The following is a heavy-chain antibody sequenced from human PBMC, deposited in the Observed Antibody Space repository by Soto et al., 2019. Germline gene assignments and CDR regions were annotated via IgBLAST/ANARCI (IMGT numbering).Heavy chain of an antibody. J-gene: IGHJ4*02. V-gene: IGHV2-26*01. Sequence: QVTLKESGPVLVKPTETLTLTCTVSGFSLSNARMGVSWIHQPPGTALEWLAHIFSNDEKSYSTSLKSRLTSSKDTSKSHVVLTMTNMDPVDTATYYCARFRYSGYDVSFDYWFEGTLVTVSS. CDR1: GFSLSNARMG. CDR3: ARFRYSGYDVSFDY. CDR2: IFSNDEK. D-gene: IGHD5-12*01.